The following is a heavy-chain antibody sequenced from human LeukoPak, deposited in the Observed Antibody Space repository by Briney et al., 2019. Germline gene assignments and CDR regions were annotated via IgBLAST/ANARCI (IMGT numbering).Heavy chain of an antibody. V-gene: IGHV1-18*01. CDR3: ARWASYVILTGYSYFLH. CDR1: GYTFTSSG. J-gene: IGHJ4*02. D-gene: IGHD3-9*01. CDR2: ISTHNGNT. Sequence: ASVKVSCKASGYTFTSSGISLMREAPGQGLEWMRWISTHNGNTNYAQKFQGRVTMTTDTSTSTAYMELRSLRSDDTAVYYCARWASYVILTGYSYFLHWRQGTLVTVSS.